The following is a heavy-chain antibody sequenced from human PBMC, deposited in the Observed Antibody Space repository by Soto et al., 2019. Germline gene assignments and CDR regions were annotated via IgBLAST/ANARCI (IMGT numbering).Heavy chain of an antibody. CDR3: GRTYTGG. CDR1: GFSLRDHA. J-gene: IGHJ4*02. CDR2: ISGSEDRT. D-gene: IGHD3-10*01. Sequence: LQSGGGVVQPGESLRLSCAASGFSLRDHALSWVRQAPGGGLGWVSGISGSEDRTNYADFVRGRFIISKDRAKNTLYLDMSGLRVDDTAVYFCGRTYTGGWGQGTLVTVSS. V-gene: IGHV3-23*01.